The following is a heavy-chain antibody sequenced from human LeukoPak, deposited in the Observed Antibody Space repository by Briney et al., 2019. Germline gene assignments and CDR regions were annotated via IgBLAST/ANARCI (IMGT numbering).Heavy chain of an antibody. V-gene: IGHV4-34*01. CDR2: INHSGST. Sequence: PSETLSLTCAVYGGSFSGYYWSWIRQPPGKGLEWIGEINHSGSTNYNPSLKSRVTISVDTSKNQFSLKLSSVTAADTAVYYCARVAVVKDAFDIWGQGTMVTVSS. CDR1: GGSFSGYY. CDR3: ARVAVVKDAFDI. J-gene: IGHJ3*02.